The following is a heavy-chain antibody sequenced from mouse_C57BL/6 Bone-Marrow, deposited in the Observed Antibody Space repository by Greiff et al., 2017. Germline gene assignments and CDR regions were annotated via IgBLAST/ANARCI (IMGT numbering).Heavy chain of an antibody. J-gene: IGHJ3*01. D-gene: IGHD1-1*01. CDR1: GFTFSSYA. Sequence: DVKLVESGGGLVKPGGSLKLSCAASGFTFSSYAMSWVRQTPEKRLEWVATISDGGSYTYYPDNVKGRFTISRDNAKNNLYLQMSHMKSEDTAMYYCAREASGSSYDGWFAYWGQGTLVTVSA. CDR2: ISDGGSYT. V-gene: IGHV5-4*01. CDR3: AREASGSSYDGWFAY.